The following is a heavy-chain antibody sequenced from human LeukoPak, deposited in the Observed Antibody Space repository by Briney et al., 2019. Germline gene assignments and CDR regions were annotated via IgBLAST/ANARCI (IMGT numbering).Heavy chain of an antibody. V-gene: IGHV1-69*06. J-gene: IGHJ4*02. Sequence: SVKVSCKASGRTFSNYAITWVRQAPGQGLEWMGGIIPIFGTTNYAQKFQGRVTITADRSTSTAYMELSSLRSEDTGVYFCARELGEGYADYWGQGTLGTASS. D-gene: IGHD2-2*01. CDR2: IIPIFGTT. CDR1: GRTFSNYA. CDR3: ARELGEGYADY.